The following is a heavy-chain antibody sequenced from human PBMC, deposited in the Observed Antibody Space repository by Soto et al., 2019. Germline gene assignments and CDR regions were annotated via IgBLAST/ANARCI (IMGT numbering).Heavy chain of an antibody. CDR3: ARSGILLGELSLYF. J-gene: IGHJ4*02. CDR2: IYYSGST. CDR1: DDSITSGGYY. D-gene: IGHD3-16*02. V-gene: IGHV4-31*03. Sequence: SDTLSLTCTVSDDSITSGGYYWNWIRQHPGKGLEWIGNIYYSGSTFYNPSLKSRVTISLDTSKNLFSLNLSSVTAADTAVYYCARSGILLGELSLYFWGQGTLVTVSS.